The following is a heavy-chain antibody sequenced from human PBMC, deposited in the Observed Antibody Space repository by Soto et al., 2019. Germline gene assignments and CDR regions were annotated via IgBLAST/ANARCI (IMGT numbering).Heavy chain of an antibody. D-gene: IGHD2-2*01. V-gene: IGHV4-61*01. CDR2: IYYSGST. CDR3: ARVVGGECSSTSCYYYYVMDV. CDR1: GGSVSSGSYY. Sequence: QVQLQESGPGLVKPSETLSLTCTVSGGSVSSGSYYWSWIRQPPGKGLEWLGCIYYSGSTNYNPSLTSRVTISVDTSKDQYSLRLSSVTAADTAVYYCARVVGGECSSTSCYYYYVMDVWGQGTTVTVSS. J-gene: IGHJ6*02.